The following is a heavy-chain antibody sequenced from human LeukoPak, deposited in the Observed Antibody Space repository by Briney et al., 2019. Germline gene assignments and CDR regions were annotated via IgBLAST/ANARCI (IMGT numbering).Heavy chain of an antibody. Sequence: PGGSLRLSCAASGFTFNRNAISWVRQAPGKGLEWVSTIGGSGDKTFYADSVKGRFTISRDNSKNMLHLQMSSLTGEDTALYYCVRRGAASSGWGDHDYWGQGALVTVSS. CDR1: GFTFNRNA. CDR2: IGGSGDKT. D-gene: IGHD6-19*01. V-gene: IGHV3-23*01. CDR3: VRRGAASSGWGDHDY. J-gene: IGHJ4*02.